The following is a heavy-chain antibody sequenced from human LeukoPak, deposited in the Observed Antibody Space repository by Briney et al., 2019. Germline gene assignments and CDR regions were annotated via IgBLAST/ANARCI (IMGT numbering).Heavy chain of an antibody. J-gene: IGHJ4*02. CDR2: IGGDAVST. Sequence: GGSLRLSCAASGFTFSSYAMSWVRQAPGKGLEWVSAIGGDAVSTYYADSVKGRFSISRDNSKNTLCLQMNSLRADDTAVYYCAKDLWKADYWGQGTLVTVSS. D-gene: IGHD3-3*01. V-gene: IGHV3-23*01. CDR3: AKDLWKADY. CDR1: GFTFSSYA.